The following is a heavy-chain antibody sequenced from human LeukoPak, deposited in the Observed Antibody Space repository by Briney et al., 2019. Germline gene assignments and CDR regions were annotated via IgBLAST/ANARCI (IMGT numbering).Heavy chain of an antibody. CDR1: GFTFSSYV. J-gene: IGHJ4*02. V-gene: IGHV3-23*01. CDR2: ISGSGATT. CDR3: AKRVSGTTFY. Sequence: PGGSLRLSCAASGFTFSSYVMSWVRQAPGKGLERVSAISGSGATTYYADSVKGRFTISRDNSKNTLYLHMNSLRAEDTAVYYCAKRVSGTTFYWGQGTLVTVSS. D-gene: IGHD1-1*01.